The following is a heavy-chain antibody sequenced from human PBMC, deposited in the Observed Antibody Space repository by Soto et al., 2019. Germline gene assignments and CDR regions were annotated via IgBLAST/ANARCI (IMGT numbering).Heavy chain of an antibody. CDR3: ARSVAGTYYWYFEL. Sequence: QVQLVESGGGVVQPGRSLRLSCAASGFTFSSYGMHWVRQAPGKGLEWVAVIWYDGYNKYYADSVKGRFTISRDNSKNTLYLQMNSLRAEDTSVYYCARSVAGTYYWYFELWGRGTLVTVSS. V-gene: IGHV3-33*01. J-gene: IGHJ2*01. CDR2: IWYDGYNK. D-gene: IGHD6-19*01. CDR1: GFTFSSYG.